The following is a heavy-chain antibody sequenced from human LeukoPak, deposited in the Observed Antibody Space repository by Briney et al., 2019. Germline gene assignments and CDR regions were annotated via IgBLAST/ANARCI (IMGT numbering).Heavy chain of an antibody. D-gene: IGHD6-13*01. J-gene: IGHJ4*02. CDR1: GYTFTSYD. V-gene: IGHV1-8*01. CDR3: ARVSDLAAAGTYDY. CDR2: MNPNSGNT. Sequence: ASVKVSCKASGYTFTSYDINWVRQATGQGLEWMGWMNPNSGNTGYAQKFQGRVTMTRNTSISTAYMELSSLRSEDTAVYYCARVSDLAAAGTYDYWGQGTLVTVSS.